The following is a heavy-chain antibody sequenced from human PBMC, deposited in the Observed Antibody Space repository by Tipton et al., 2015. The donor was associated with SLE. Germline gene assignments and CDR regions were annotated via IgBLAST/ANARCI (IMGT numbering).Heavy chain of an antibody. CDR3: ARSPYRGYDILTGYWYFDL. CDR1: GGSISSYY. D-gene: IGHD3-9*01. V-gene: IGHV4-4*07. Sequence: TLSLTCTVSGGSISSYYWSWIRQPAGKGLEWIGRIYTSVSTYYNPSLKSRVTISVDTSKNQFSLKLSSVTAADTAVYYCARSPYRGYDILTGYWYFDLWGRGTLVTVSS. CDR2: IYTSVST. J-gene: IGHJ2*01.